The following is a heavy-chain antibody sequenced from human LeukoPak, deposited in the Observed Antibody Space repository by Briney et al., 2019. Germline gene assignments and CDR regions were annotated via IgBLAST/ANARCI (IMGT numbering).Heavy chain of an antibody. CDR1: GFTFSSYA. CDR3: AKWGCSGGSCYPFDY. J-gene: IGHJ4*02. V-gene: IGHV3-23*01. D-gene: IGHD2-15*01. Sequence: GWSLRLSCAASGFTFSSYAMGCVRQAPGKGLEWVSAISGTGSRTYYADSVKGRFTISRDNSKNTLYLQMNSLRAEDTAVYYCAKWGCSGGSCYPFDYWGQGTLVTVSS. CDR2: ISGTGSRT.